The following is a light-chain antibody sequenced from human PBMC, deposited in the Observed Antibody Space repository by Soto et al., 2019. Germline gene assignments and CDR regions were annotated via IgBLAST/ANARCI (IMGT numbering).Light chain of an antibody. J-gene: IGKJ5*01. CDR3: QHIYSIPIT. CDR2: GAS. Sequence: DVQLTQSPSFLSASVGARVPITCRASQSIGRFLAWYQHQPGKAPQLLIYGASSLQNGVPSRFSGSASGTRLTITISSLQPEDVETYDGQHIYSIPITFGQGTRRDIK. V-gene: IGKV1-39*01. CDR1: QSIGRF.